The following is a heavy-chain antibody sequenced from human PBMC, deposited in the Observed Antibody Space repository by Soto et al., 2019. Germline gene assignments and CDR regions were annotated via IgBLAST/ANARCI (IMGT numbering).Heavy chain of an antibody. CDR3: ARDPPPPDY. CDR2: ISAYNGNT. Sequence: GASVEVCCKASGYTVTGYASSWMRQAPGQGLEWMGWISAYNGNTNYAQKLQGRVTMTTDTSTSTAYMELRSLRPDDTAVYYCARDPPPPDYWGQGTLVTVSS. CDR1: GYTVTGYA. J-gene: IGHJ4*02. V-gene: IGHV1-18*01.